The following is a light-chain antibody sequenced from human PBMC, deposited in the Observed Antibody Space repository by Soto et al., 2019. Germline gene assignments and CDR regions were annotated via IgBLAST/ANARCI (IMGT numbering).Light chain of an antibody. J-gene: IGKJ4*01. Sequence: EIVLTQSPATLSLSPGERATLSCRASQSVSSYLAWYQQKPGQAPRLLIYDASNRATGIPPRFSGSGSGTDFTLTISSLEPEDFAIYSCQQRTSWPLTFGGGTKVEI. CDR1: QSVSSY. V-gene: IGKV3-11*01. CDR3: QQRTSWPLT. CDR2: DAS.